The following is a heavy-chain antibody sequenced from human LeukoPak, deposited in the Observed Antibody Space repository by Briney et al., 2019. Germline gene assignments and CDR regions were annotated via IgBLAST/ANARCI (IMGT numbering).Heavy chain of an antibody. D-gene: IGHD3-22*01. CDR1: GGTFSSYA. J-gene: IGHJ4*02. V-gene: IGHV1-69*13. Sequence: ASVKVSCKASGGTFSSYAISWVRQAPGQGLEWMGGIIPIFGTANYAQKFQGRVTITADESTSTAYMELSSLRSEDTAVYYCARLTGSSGRGYYFDYWGQGTLVTVSS. CDR3: ARLTGSSGRGYYFDY. CDR2: IIPIFGTA.